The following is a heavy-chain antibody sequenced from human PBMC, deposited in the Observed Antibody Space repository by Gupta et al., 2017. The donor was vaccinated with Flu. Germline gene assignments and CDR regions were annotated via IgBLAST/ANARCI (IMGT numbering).Heavy chain of an antibody. CDR3: AGGLRRRDGYDRANWYFDL. Sequence: QVQLVQSGAEVKKPGASVKVSCKASGYISTSYDINWVRQATGQGLEWMGWMNVNSGNQGYAQKFQGRITMTRNTSIGTGYVELNSLTSEDTAVYYCAGGLRRRDGYDRANWYFDLWGRGTLVTVS. CDR1: GYISTSYD. V-gene: IGHV1-8*01. J-gene: IGHJ2*01. CDR2: MNVNSGNQ. D-gene: IGHD5-12*01.